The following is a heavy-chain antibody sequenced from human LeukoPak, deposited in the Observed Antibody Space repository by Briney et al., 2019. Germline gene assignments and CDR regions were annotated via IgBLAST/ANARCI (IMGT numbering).Heavy chain of an antibody. D-gene: IGHD3/OR15-3a*01. Sequence: GGSLRLSCAASGFTFSSYTMHWVRQAPGKGPEYVSAISGNGGSTYYTNSLKGRFTISRDNSKNTLYLQMGSLRAEDMGVYYCARAPDGFWSDYWGQGTLVTVSS. V-gene: IGHV3-64*01. CDR2: ISGNGGST. CDR1: GFTFSSYT. CDR3: ARAPDGFWSDY. J-gene: IGHJ4*02.